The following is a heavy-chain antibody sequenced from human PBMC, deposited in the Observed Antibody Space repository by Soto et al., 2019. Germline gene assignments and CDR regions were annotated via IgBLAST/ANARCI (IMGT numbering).Heavy chain of an antibody. CDR1: GYTFTGHY. Sequence: ASVKVSFKASGYTFTGHYMHWVRQAPGQGLEWMGWINPNSGGTNYAQKFQGRVTMTRDTPISTAYMELSRLRSDDTAVYYCAREGSSGWSIWFDPWGQGTLVTVSS. CDR3: AREGSSGWSIWFDP. J-gene: IGHJ5*02. CDR2: INPNSGGT. D-gene: IGHD6-19*01. V-gene: IGHV1-2*02.